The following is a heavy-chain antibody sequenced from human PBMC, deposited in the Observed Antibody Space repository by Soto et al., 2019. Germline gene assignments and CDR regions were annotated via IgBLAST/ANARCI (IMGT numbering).Heavy chain of an antibody. Sequence: QVQLVESGGGVVPPGRSLRLSCAASGFTLTNYAMHWVRQPPGKGLEWLGVIPDDGDNKYYADSVKGRLTISRDTSNKALYLQMNSLRPEDTAVYYCARDRYSSSTLFDYWGQGTLVTVSS. D-gene: IGHD6-6*01. CDR1: GFTLTNYA. J-gene: IGHJ4*02. V-gene: IGHV3-30-3*01. CDR3: ARDRYSSSTLFDY. CDR2: IPDDGDNK.